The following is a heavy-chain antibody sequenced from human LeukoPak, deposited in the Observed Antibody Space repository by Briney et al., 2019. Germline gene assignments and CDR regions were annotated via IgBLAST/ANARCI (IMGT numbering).Heavy chain of an antibody. CDR3: ARDSRGGAAAKHFEFDP. CDR2: IIPTLGIA. Sequence: SVKVSCKASGGTFSSYAISWVRQAPGQGLEWMGRIIPTLGIANYAQKFQGRVTITADKSTSTAYMELSSLRSEDTAVYYCARDSRGGAAAKHFEFDPWGQGTLVTVSS. CDR1: GGTFSSYA. D-gene: IGHD6-13*01. V-gene: IGHV1-69*04. J-gene: IGHJ5*02.